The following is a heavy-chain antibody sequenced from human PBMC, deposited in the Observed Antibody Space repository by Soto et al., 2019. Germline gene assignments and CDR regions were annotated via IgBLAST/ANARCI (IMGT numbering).Heavy chain of an antibody. Sequence: ASVEVSCKASGYTFTSYYMHWVRQAPGQGLEWVGIINPNGGSTSYAQKFQGRVTMTRDTSTSTVYMELSSLRAEDTAVYYCARLGYCSSTSCWSRYFYYMDVWGKGTTVTVSS. V-gene: IGHV1-46*03. CDR1: GYTFTSYY. CDR3: ARLGYCSSTSCWSRYFYYMDV. J-gene: IGHJ6*03. D-gene: IGHD2-2*01. CDR2: INPNGGST.